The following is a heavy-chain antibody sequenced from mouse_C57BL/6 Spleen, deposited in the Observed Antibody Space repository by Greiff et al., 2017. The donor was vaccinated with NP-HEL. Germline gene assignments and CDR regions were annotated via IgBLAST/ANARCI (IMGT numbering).Heavy chain of an antibody. D-gene: IGHD2-1*01. Sequence: EVQLQQSGPELVKPGASVKISCKASGYTFTDYYMNWVKQSHGKSLEWIGDINPNNGGTSYNQKFKGKATLTVDKSSSTAYMELRSLTSEDSAVYYCARRGYGNYGDFFDYWGQGTTLTVSS. CDR2: INPNNGGT. CDR1: GYTFTDYY. CDR3: ARRGYGNYGDFFDY. J-gene: IGHJ2*01. V-gene: IGHV1-26*01.